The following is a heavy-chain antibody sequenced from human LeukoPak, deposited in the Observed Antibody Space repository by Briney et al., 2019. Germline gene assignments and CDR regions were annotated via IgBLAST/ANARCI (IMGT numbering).Heavy chain of an antibody. Sequence: TGGSLRLSCAASGFTFSSYGMHWVRQAPGKGLEWVAFIRYDGSNKYYADSVKGRFTISRDNSKNTLYLQMNSLRAEDTAVYYCAEGKAVAKDFDYWGQGTLVTVSS. D-gene: IGHD6-19*01. CDR1: GFTFSSYG. J-gene: IGHJ4*02. CDR3: AEGKAVAKDFDY. V-gene: IGHV3-30*02. CDR2: IRYDGSNK.